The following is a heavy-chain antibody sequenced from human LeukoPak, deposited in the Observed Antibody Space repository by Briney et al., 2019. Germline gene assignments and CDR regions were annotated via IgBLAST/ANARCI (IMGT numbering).Heavy chain of an antibody. J-gene: IGHJ4*02. CDR2: ISNNGGYT. CDR1: GFTFSSYS. V-gene: IGHV3-23*01. CDR3: AKQLGYCSDGSCYFPY. D-gene: IGHD2-15*01. Sequence: GGSLRLSCAASGFTFSSYSMNWIRQAPGKGLEWVSAISNNGGYTYYADSVQGRFTISRDNSKSTLCLQMNSLRAEDAAVYYCAKQLGYCSDGSCYFPYWGQGTLVTVSS.